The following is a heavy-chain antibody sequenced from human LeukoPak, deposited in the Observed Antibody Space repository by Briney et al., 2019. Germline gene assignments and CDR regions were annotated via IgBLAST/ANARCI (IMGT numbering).Heavy chain of an antibody. Sequence: SGGSLRLSCAATGFIFSSYGMHWVRQAPGKGLEWVAVISYDGSNKYYADSVKGRFTISRGNSKNTLYLQMNSPRAEDTAVYYCAKATDHSRGYGMDVWGQGTTVTVSS. V-gene: IGHV3-30*18. J-gene: IGHJ6*02. CDR3: AKATDHSRGYGMDV. CDR1: GFIFSSYG. D-gene: IGHD6-13*01. CDR2: ISYDGSNK.